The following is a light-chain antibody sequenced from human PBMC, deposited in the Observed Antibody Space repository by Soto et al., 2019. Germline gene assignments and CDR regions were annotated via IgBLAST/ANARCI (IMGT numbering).Light chain of an antibody. Sequence: DIQITQSPSSLSASVGARVTITSRASQSISSYLNWYQQKPGKAPKLLIYAASSLQSGVPSRFSGSGSGTDFTLTISSLQPEDFATYYCQQSYSTPRTFGQGTKVDIK. J-gene: IGKJ1*01. CDR3: QQSYSTPRT. V-gene: IGKV1-39*01. CDR1: QSISSY. CDR2: AAS.